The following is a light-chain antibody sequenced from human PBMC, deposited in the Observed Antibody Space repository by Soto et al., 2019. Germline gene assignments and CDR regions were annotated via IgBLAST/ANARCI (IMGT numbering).Light chain of an antibody. CDR1: QSISTY. V-gene: IGKV3-11*01. J-gene: IGKJ4*01. Sequence: EIVLTQSPATLSLSPGESATLSCRASQSISTYLAWYQQKPGQAPRRLIYDASKRATDIQARFCGSGSGTGFTLTISSLEPEDFGVYCWEHRDNGPPGATFGGGTKVEIK. CDR2: DAS. CDR3: EHRDNGPPGAT.